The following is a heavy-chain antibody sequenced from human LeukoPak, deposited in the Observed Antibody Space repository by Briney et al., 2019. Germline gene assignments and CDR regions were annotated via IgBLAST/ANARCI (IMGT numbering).Heavy chain of an antibody. CDR2: ITSTGSTT. CDR3: AKSKTAAGFHYYDG. Sequence: GGSLRLSCAAGFSFQSYGMAWVRQAPGKGLQWLSAITSTGSTTYYADSVKGRFTISRDNSKNTLYLQMSSLRPEDTAVYFCAKSKTAAGFHYYDGWGQGTLVTVSS. J-gene: IGHJ4*02. D-gene: IGHD6-13*01. V-gene: IGHV3-23*01. CDR1: FSFQSYG.